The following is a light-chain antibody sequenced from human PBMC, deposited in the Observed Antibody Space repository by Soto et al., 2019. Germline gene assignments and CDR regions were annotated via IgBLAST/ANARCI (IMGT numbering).Light chain of an antibody. V-gene: IGLV7-46*01. J-gene: IGLJ2*01. Sequence: QAVVTQEPSLTVSPGGTVTLTCGSSTGAVTSGHCPNWFQQRPGQAPRTLIYDTSNKHSWTPARFSGSLLGGKAALTLSGAQSEDEADYYCLLSQSGAVVFGGGTKLTVL. CDR1: TGAVTSGHC. CDR2: DTS. CDR3: LLSQSGAVV.